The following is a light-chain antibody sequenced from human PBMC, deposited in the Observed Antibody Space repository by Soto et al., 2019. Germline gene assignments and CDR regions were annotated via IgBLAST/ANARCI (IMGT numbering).Light chain of an antibody. V-gene: IGKV1-5*03. CDR2: KAS. J-gene: IGKJ3*01. CDR1: QRISSW. Sequence: DIQMTQSPSTLSAFVGDRVTITCRASQRISSWLAWHQQKPGKAPKLLIYKASSLESGVPSRFSGSGSGREFTLTISSLQPDDVATYYCQQYSSYPFAFGPGTEVYLK. CDR3: QQYSSYPFA.